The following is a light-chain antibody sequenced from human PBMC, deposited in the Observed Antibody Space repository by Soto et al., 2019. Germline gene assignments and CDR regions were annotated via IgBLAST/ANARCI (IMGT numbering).Light chain of an antibody. Sequence: QTVVTQEPSLTVSPGGTVTLTCGSSTGAVTSNHHPYWFQQKAGQAPRTLIYDTSNKHSWTPARFSGSLLGDKAGLTLSGAQPEDEAQYYCLLSYNAARVFGGGTKVTVL. CDR1: TGAVTSNHH. V-gene: IGLV7-46*01. J-gene: IGLJ2*01. CDR2: DTS. CDR3: LLSYNAARV.